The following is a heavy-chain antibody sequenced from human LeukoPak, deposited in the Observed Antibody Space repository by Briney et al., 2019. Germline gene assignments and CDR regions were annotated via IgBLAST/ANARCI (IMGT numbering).Heavy chain of an antibody. CDR1: GGSFSAYY. V-gene: IGHV4-34*01. CDR2: INHSGST. D-gene: IGHD1/OR15-1a*01. Sequence: KASETLSLTCAVYGGSFSAYYWNWIRQPPGKGLEWIGEINHSGSTNYNPSLKSRVTISVDTSKNQYSLKLSSVTAADTALYYCARQTMTHPTFDYWGQGTLVTVSS. CDR3: ARQTMTHPTFDY. J-gene: IGHJ4*02.